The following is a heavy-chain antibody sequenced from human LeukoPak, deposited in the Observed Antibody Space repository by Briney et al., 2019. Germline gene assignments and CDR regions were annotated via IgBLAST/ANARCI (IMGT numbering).Heavy chain of an antibody. Sequence: PSQTLSLTCTVSGGSISSGGYYWSWIRQPPGKGLEWIGYIYHSGSTYYNPSLKSRVTISVDTSKNQFSLKLSSVTAADTAVYYCARQYYGSGSWYYFDYWGQGTLVTVSS. CDR2: IYHSGST. V-gene: IGHV4-30-2*03. J-gene: IGHJ4*02. CDR1: GGSISSGGYY. CDR3: ARQYYGSGSWYYFDY. D-gene: IGHD3-10*01.